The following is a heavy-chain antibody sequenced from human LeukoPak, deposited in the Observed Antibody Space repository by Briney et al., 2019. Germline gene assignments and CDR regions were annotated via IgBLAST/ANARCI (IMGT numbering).Heavy chain of an antibody. V-gene: IGHV3-48*03. CDR1: GFTFSSYE. Sequence: GGSLRLSCAASGFTFSSYEMNWVRQAPGRGLEWVSYISSRGSTIYYADSVKGRFTISRDNAKNSLYLQMNSLRAEDTAVYYCARGTLRSGWAVYYFDYWGQGTLVTVSS. CDR2: ISSRGSTI. J-gene: IGHJ4*02. CDR3: ARGTLRSGWAVYYFDY. D-gene: IGHD6-19*01.